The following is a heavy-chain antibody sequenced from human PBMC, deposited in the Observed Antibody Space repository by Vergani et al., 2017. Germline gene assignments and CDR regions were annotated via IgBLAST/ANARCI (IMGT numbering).Heavy chain of an antibody. D-gene: IGHD3-10*01. CDR2: LYASGST. J-gene: IGHJ4*02. V-gene: IGHV4-38-2*01. CDR3: ARHGGSGNFYHLFDS. CDR1: DFISNGHY. Sequence: QVQLQESGPGLVKPSETLSLICDVFDFISNGHYWGWIRQSPEKWLEWIGSLYASGSTYYSPSLKSRVAISIDTSKNHFSLRLSSVTAADTAVYYCARHGGSGNFYHLFDSWGQGTLVTVSS.